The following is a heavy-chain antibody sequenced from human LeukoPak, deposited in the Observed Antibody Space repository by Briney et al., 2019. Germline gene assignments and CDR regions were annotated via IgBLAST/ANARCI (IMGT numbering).Heavy chain of an antibody. D-gene: IGHD3-22*01. J-gene: IGHJ1*01. CDR1: GGSISSSNW. CDR2: IYHSGSA. Sequence: PSGTLSLTCAVSGGSISSSNWWSWVRQPPGKGLEWIGEIYHSGSANYDPSLKSRVTISVDTSKNQFSLKLSSVTAADTAVYYCARGPTYYYDSSGYSFFFQHWGQGTLVTVSS. CDR3: ARGPTYYYDSSGYSFFFQH. V-gene: IGHV4-4*02.